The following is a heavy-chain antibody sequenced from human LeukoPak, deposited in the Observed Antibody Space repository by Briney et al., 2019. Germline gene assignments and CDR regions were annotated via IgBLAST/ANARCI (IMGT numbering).Heavy chain of an antibody. CDR1: GGSISSSTYY. CDR3: SSKALSIY. Sequence: PSETLSLTCTVSGGSISSSTYYWGWIRLPPGKGLEWIGTIYYSGSTYYNPSLKSRVTISVDTSKNQFSLKLSSVTAADTAVYYCSSKALSIYWGQGTLVTVSS. J-gene: IGHJ4*02. V-gene: IGHV4-39*01. CDR2: IYYSGST.